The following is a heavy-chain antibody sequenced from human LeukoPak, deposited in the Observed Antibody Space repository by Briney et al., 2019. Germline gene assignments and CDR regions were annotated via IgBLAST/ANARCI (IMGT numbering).Heavy chain of an antibody. CDR2: IYYSGSP. V-gene: IGHV4-30-4*01. CDR3: ARGPDVSDGIAAVRIDY. J-gene: IGHJ4*02. Sequence: SQTLSLTCTVSGASISSGDSYWSWIRQPPGKGLEWIGYIYYSGSPYNNPSLRSRLIISVDTSKNQFSLRLSSVTAADTAVYYCARGPDVSDGIAAVRIDYWGQGTLVTVSS. CDR1: GASISSGDSY. D-gene: IGHD6-13*01.